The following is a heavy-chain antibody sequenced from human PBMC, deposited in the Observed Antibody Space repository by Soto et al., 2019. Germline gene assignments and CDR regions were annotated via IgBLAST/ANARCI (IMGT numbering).Heavy chain of an antibody. V-gene: IGHV3-21*01. CDR2: ISSSSSYI. D-gene: IGHD2-21*02. CDR1: GFTFNTYS. J-gene: IGHJ4*02. CDR3: ARNEDPSQIGGVTDRHYYFYY. Sequence: EVQLVESGGGLVKPGGSLRLSCAASGFTFNTYSMNWVRQAPGKGLEWVSSISSSSSYIYHADSVKSRFTISRDNAKKSLYLQMNSLRADDTAVYYCARNEDPSQIGGVTDRHYYFYYWCQGPLVTVSS.